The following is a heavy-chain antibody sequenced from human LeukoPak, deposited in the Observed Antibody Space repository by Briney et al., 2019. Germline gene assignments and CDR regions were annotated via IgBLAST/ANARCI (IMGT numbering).Heavy chain of an antibody. CDR1: GGSVSSDGFS. CDR3: AREGCFYGMDV. CDR2: ISHTGST. D-gene: IGHD3-16*01. V-gene: IGHV4-30-2*01. Sequence: SQTLSLTCAVPGGSVSSDGFSWRWIRQPPGKGLECVGSISHTGSTYYNPSLKSRVTISVDSYKNQFPLKLSSVTAADTAVYDCAREGCFYGMDVWGQGTTVTVSS. J-gene: IGHJ6*02.